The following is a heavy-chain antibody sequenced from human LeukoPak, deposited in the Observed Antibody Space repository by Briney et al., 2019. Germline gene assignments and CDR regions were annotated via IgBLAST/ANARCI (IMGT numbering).Heavy chain of an antibody. J-gene: IGHJ4*02. CDR1: GVTVNSNY. Sequence: GGSLRLSCAVSGVTVNSNYMNWVRQAPGKGLEWVSILYSGGNAYYADSVKGRFTIFRDNSKNTLYPQMNSLRAEDTAVYYCADALGYWGQGTLVTVSS. CDR2: LYSGGNA. CDR3: ADALGY. V-gene: IGHV3-66*01.